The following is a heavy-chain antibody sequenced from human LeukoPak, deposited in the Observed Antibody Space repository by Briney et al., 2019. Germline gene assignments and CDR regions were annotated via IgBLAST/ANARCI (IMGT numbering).Heavy chain of an antibody. Sequence: GGSLRLSCAASGFTVSSNYMSWVRQAPGKGLEWVSVIYSGGSTYYADSVKGRFTISRDNSKNTLYLQMNGLRAEDTAVYYCARGAYGSGSLTLNYYYYYGMDVWGQGTTVTVSS. CDR3: ARGAYGSGSLTLNYYYYYGMDV. CDR1: GFTVSSNY. D-gene: IGHD3-10*01. V-gene: IGHV3-66*01. CDR2: IYSGGST. J-gene: IGHJ6*02.